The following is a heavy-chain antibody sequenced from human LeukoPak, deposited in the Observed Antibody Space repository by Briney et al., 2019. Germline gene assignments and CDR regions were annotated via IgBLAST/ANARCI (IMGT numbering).Heavy chain of an antibody. CDR2: IKQDGSDK. CDR1: GFTFSSNW. Sequence: PGGSLRLSCAASGFTFSSNWMTWVRQAPGKGLEWVANIKQDGSDKYYVDSVKGRFTISRDNAKDSLYLQMNSLRAEDTAVYYCAKTTHYYDSSGYLDYWGQGTLVTVSS. D-gene: IGHD3-22*01. V-gene: IGHV3-7*02. CDR3: AKTTHYYDSSGYLDY. J-gene: IGHJ4*02.